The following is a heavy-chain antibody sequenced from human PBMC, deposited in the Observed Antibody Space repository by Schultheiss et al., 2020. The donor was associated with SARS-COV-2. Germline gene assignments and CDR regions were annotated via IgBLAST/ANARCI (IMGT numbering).Heavy chain of an antibody. CDR1: GGSFSGYY. Sequence: SETLSLTCAVYGGSFSGYYWSWIRQPPGKGLEWIGRIYTSGSTNYNPSLKSRVTMSVDTSKNQFSLKLSSVTAADTAVYYCARGANDIDYWGQGTLVTVSS. CDR3: ARGANDIDY. V-gene: IGHV4-59*10. CDR2: IYTSGST. J-gene: IGHJ4*02. D-gene: IGHD3-22*01.